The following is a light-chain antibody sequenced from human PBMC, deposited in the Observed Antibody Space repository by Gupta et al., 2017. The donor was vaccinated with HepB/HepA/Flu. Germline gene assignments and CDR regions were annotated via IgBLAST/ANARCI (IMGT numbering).Light chain of an antibody. CDR3: QQRYSTSRT. J-gene: IGKJ1*01. Sequence: DIQMTQSPSSLSASVGDRVTITCRASQSISSYLHWYQQKPGKAPKLLIYAASSLKSGVPSRFSGSGSGTDFTLTISSRQPEDFATYYCQQRYSTSRTFGQGTKVEIK. CDR1: QSISSY. CDR2: AAS. V-gene: IGKV1-39*01.